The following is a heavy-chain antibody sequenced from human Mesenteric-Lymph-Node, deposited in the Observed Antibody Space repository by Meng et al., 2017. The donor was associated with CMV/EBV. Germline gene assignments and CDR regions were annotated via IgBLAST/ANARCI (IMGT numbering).Heavy chain of an antibody. Sequence: ASVKVSCKASGYTFTGYYMHWVRQAPGQGLEWMGWINPNSGGTNYAQKFQGRVTMTRDTSISTAYMELSRLRSADTAVYYCARGGLPVVVPAAKRSPFDIWGQGTMVTVSS. CDR3: ARGGLPVVVPAAKRSPFDI. D-gene: IGHD2-2*01. J-gene: IGHJ3*02. CDR1: GYTFTGYY. CDR2: INPNSGGT. V-gene: IGHV1-2*02.